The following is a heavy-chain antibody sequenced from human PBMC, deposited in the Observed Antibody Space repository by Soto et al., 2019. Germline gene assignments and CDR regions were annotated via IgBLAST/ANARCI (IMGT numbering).Heavy chain of an antibody. V-gene: IGHV3-23*01. J-gene: IGHJ4*02. D-gene: IGHD3-3*01. Sequence: GGSLRLSCAASGFAFSSYAMIWVRQAPVNGLEFVSAISGSFGSTYYADSVKGRFSISRYNSKNTLYLQMNSLRAEDTAVYYCAKAWAICGAVTQFDYWGQGTLVTVSS. CDR3: AKAWAICGAVTQFDY. CDR1: GFAFSSYA. CDR2: ISGSFGST.